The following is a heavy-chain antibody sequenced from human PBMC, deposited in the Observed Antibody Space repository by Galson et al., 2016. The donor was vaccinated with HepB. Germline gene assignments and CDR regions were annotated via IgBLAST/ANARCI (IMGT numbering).Heavy chain of an antibody. CDR2: ISDRGAT. CDR3: ARLIDYFGLGTLTYGIDV. D-gene: IGHD3-10*01. J-gene: IGHJ6*02. V-gene: IGHV4-30-2*01. CDR1: GGSISSGGYS. Sequence: TLSLTCAVSGGSISSGGYSWGWIRQPPGRGLEWIGCISDRGATYYKPSLQSRVTISVDTSKTQFSLKLYSVTAADTAVYFCARLIDYFGLGTLTYGIDVWGQGTTVTVS.